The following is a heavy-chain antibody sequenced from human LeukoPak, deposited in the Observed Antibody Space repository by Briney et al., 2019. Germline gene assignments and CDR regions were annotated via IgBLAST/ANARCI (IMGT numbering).Heavy chain of an antibody. D-gene: IGHD2-2*03. Sequence: PSGTLSLTCTVSGGSISNYYWSWIRQPPGKGLEWIGYISYSGSTNYNSSLKSRVAISVDTSKNQFSLKLRSVTAADTAVYYCARQAVGSNWFDPWGQRTLVTVSS. V-gene: IGHV4-59*08. J-gene: IGHJ5*02. CDR2: ISYSGST. CDR3: ARQAVGSNWFDP. CDR1: GGSISNYY.